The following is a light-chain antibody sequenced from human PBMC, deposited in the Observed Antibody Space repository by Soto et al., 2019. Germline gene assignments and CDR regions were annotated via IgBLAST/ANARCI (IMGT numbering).Light chain of an antibody. Sequence: EIVLTQSPDTLSLSPGERATLSCRASQSVSSSYIAWYQHRPGQAPRLLIYAASSRATGIPVRFSGSGSGTDFTLSISRLEPEDFAVYYCQHYGSSSWTFGQGTKVDIK. CDR2: AAS. CDR3: QHYGSSSWT. V-gene: IGKV3-20*01. J-gene: IGKJ1*01. CDR1: QSVSSSY.